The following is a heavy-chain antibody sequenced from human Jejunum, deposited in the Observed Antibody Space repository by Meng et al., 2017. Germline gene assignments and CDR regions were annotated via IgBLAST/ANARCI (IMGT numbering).Heavy chain of an antibody. CDR2: ISEDGSKT. V-gene: IGHV3-30*04. J-gene: IGHJ4*02. CDR3: ARDWSSTITVIDH. Sequence: GESLKISCAASGFIFSSYGMHWVRQAPGKGLEWVTDISEDGSKTYYAESVKGRFTTSRDNSKNTLFLQMNSLRVEDTAVYYCARDWSSTITVIDHWGQGTLVTSPQ. D-gene: IGHD5-24*01. CDR1: GFIFSSYG.